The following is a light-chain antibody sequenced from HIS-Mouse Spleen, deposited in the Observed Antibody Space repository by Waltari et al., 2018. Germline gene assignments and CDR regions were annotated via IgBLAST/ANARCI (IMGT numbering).Light chain of an antibody. J-gene: IGLJ3*02. V-gene: IGLV1-44*01. CDR2: SNN. CDR3: AAWDDSLNGWV. Sequence: QSVLTQPPSASGTPGQRVTISCSGSSSNIGSNTVTWYQQLPGTAPTLLIHSNNQRPSGVPDRFSGSKSGTSASLAISGLQSEDEADYYCAAWDDSLNGWVFGGGTKLTVL. CDR1: SSNIGSNT.